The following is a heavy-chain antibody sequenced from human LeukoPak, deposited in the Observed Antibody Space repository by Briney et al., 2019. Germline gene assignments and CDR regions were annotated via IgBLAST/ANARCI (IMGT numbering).Heavy chain of an antibody. D-gene: IGHD5-12*01. V-gene: IGHV3-21*01. CDR2: ITSTSSYV. Sequence: PGGSLRLSCAASGFTFSTYNMNWVRQAPGKRLELVSSITSTSSYVFYADSVKGRFTISRDNAKNSLYLQINSLRAEDTAVYYCARDPYSGYYGDYYYYYMDVWGKGTTVTVSS. CDR3: ARDPYSGYYGDYYYYYMDV. J-gene: IGHJ6*03. CDR1: GFTFSTYN.